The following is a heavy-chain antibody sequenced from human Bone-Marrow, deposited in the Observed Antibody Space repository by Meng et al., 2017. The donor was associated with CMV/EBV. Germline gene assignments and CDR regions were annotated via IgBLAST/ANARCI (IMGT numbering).Heavy chain of an antibody. Sequence: GESLKISCAASGFTFSSYAMHWVRQAPGKGLEWVAVIWYDGSNKYYADSVKGRFTISRDNSKNTLYLQMNSLRAEDTAVYYCARDRLPSLVVPAANLFDPWGQGTLVTVSS. CDR2: IWYDGSNK. J-gene: IGHJ5*02. D-gene: IGHD2-2*01. V-gene: IGHV3-33*08. CDR3: ARDRLPSLVVPAANLFDP. CDR1: GFTFSSYA.